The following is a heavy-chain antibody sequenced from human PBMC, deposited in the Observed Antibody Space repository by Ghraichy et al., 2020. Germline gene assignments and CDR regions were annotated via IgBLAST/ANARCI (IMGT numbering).Heavy chain of an antibody. D-gene: IGHD5-18*01. J-gene: IGHJ4*02. CDR3: ARRRGGYSYGYYFDY. Sequence: SETLSLTCAVYGGSFSGYYWSWIRQPPGKGLEWIGEINHSGSTNYNPSLKSRVTISVDTSKNQFSLKLSSVTAADTAVYYCARRRGGYSYGYYFDYWGQGTLVTVSS. V-gene: IGHV4-34*01. CDR2: INHSGST. CDR1: GGSFSGYY.